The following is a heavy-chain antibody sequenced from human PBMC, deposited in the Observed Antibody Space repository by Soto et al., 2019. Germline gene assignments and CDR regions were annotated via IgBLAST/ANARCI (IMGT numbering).Heavy chain of an antibody. Sequence: PSDTLSLTCTVSGGSISSADYYWSWIRQSPGKGLEWIGYIYHSGSTYYNPSLKSRVTILVDASKNQFSLKVISVTAADTVVYFCARVWGYYAFDTWGQGTMVTVS. J-gene: IGHJ3*02. D-gene: IGHD3-16*01. CDR1: GGSISSADYY. V-gene: IGHV4-30-4*02. CDR2: IYHSGST. CDR3: ARVWGYYAFDT.